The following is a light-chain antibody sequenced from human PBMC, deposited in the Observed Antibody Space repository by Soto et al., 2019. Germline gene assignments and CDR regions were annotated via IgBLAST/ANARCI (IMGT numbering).Light chain of an antibody. Sequence: QAVVTPPPSASGTPGQRVSMSCSGSSSNIGSNTVNWYQQFPGTAPKLLIYYTNQRPSGVPDRFSGFKSGTSASLDISGLQSEDEADYYCSTWDYCLNAVLFGGVTTLTLL. CDR3: STWDYCLNAVL. J-gene: IGLJ2*01. CDR2: YTN. V-gene: IGLV1-44*01. CDR1: SSNIGSNT.